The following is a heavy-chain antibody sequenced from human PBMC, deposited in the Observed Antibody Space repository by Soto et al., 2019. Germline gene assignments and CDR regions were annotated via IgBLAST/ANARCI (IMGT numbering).Heavy chain of an antibody. Sequence: QVPMVESGGGVVQSGRSLRLSCATSGFNFRSYGIHWVRQAPGKGLEWVGIIWYDGSNKYYADSVKGRFTISRDDSKNTVYLQMDSLRVEDTAIYYCARDNMVGSYCFDYWGQGSLVTVSS. D-gene: IGHD1-26*01. J-gene: IGHJ4*02. CDR3: ARDNMVGSYCFDY. V-gene: IGHV3-33*01. CDR1: GFNFRSYG. CDR2: IWYDGSNK.